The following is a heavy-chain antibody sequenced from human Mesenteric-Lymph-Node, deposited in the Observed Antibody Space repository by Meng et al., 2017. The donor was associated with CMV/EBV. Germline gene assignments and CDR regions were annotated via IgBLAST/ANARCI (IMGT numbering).Heavy chain of an antibody. CDR1: GYTFTGYY. Sequence: SVKVSCKASGYTFTGYYILWVRQAPGQGLEWMGRINPVSGATNYAQNFQGRVTVTSDTSINTAYMKLNRLRSDDTAIYYCARGTFASWGQGTLVTVSS. V-gene: IGHV1-2*06. CDR2: INPVSGAT. J-gene: IGHJ5*01. CDR3: ARGTFAS.